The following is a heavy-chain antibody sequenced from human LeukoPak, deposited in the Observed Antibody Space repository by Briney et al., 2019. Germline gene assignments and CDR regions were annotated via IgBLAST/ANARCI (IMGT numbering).Heavy chain of an antibody. CDR1: GFTFSSYA. CDR2: ISSNGGST. Sequence: GGSLRLSCAASGFTFSSYAMHWVRQAPGKGLEYVSAISSNGGSTYYANSVKGRFTISRDNAKNSLYLQMNSLRAEDTAVYYCARESIAVAGFYYYFDYWGQGTLVTVSS. CDR3: ARESIAVAGFYYYFDY. D-gene: IGHD6-19*01. J-gene: IGHJ4*02. V-gene: IGHV3-64*01.